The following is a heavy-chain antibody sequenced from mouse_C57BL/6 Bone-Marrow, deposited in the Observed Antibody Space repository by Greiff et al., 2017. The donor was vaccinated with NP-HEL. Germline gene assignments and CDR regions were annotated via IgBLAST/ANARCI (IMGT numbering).Heavy chain of an antibody. Sequence: QVQLQQSYAELVKPGASVKISCKVSGYTFTDHTIHWMKQRPEQGLEWIGYIYPRDGSTKYNEKFKGKATLSADKSSSTAYMQLNSLTSEDSAVYFCARGGYYGSSYSAMDYWGQGTSVTVSS. V-gene: IGHV1-78*01. CDR1: GYTFTDHT. J-gene: IGHJ4*01. CDR2: IYPRDGST. CDR3: ARGGYYGSSYSAMDY. D-gene: IGHD1-1*01.